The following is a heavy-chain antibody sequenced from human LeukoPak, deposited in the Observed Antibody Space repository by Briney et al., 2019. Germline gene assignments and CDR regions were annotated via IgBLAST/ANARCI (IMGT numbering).Heavy chain of an antibody. D-gene: IGHD6-13*01. CDR2: IYNGVTT. CDR3: AGHKRAQQLMYDSSFDP. Sequence: SETLSLTCTVSGVSITSGGQYWNWLRQRPGKGLGWIAYIYNGVTTYYNPSLRSRVTVSADTSKNQFSLTVNSVTAADTAVYYCAGHKRAQQLMYDSSFDPWGQGTLVTVSS. CDR1: GVSITSGGQY. J-gene: IGHJ5*02. V-gene: IGHV4-31*03.